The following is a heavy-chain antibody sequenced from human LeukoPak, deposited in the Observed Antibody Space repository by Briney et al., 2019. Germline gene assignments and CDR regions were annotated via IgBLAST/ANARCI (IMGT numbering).Heavy chain of an antibody. CDR2: INPNSGGT. J-gene: IGHJ4*02. Sequence: GASVKVSCKASGYTFTGYYMHWVRQAPGQGLEWMGWINPNSGGTNYAQKFQGRVTMTRDTSISTAYMELSRLRSDDTAVYYCARDHWGPRSRWLQFSYFDYWGQGTLVTVSS. CDR1: GYTFTGYY. D-gene: IGHD5-24*01. CDR3: ARDHWGPRSRWLQFSYFDY. V-gene: IGHV1-2*02.